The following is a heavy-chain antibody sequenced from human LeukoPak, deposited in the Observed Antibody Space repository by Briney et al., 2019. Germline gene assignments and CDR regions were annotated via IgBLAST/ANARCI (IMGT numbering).Heavy chain of an antibody. CDR1: GFTFRSYW. CDR2: IDLDGSTT. D-gene: IGHD3-16*01. Sequence: GGSLRLSCAASGFTFRSYWMHWVRQAPGKGLVWVSRIDLDGSTTTYADSVKGRFTISRDNAKNTLYLQMNSLRAEDTAVYYCATGPPGDDYWGQGTLVTVSS. V-gene: IGHV3-74*01. J-gene: IGHJ4*02. CDR3: ATGPPGDDY.